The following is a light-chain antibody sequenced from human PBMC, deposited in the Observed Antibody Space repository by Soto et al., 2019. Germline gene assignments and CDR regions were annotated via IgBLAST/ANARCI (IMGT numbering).Light chain of an antibody. CDR3: HQYNTGLRT. J-gene: IGKJ1*01. Sequence: TVMTQSPATLSMSPGDRAALSCRASLNVATNMAWYQQKPGQAPRLLIYGASIRATGVPARFTGSGSGTEFTLTINNLQSADFAVYYCHQYNTGLRTFGRGTRVEV. CDR1: LNVATN. CDR2: GAS. V-gene: IGKV3-15*01.